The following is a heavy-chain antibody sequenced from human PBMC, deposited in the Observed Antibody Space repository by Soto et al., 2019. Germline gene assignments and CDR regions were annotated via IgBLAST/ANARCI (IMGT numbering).Heavy chain of an antibody. V-gene: IGHV4-34*01. CDR1: GGSFSGYY. J-gene: IGHJ5*02. Sequence: SETLSLTCAVYGGSFSGYYWNWIRQPPGKGLEWIGEIDHSGYTNYNPSLKGRVTISVDTSKNQFSLRLTSVTAADTAVYYCARVRDWFDPWGQGTLVTVSS. D-gene: IGHD3-3*01. CDR3: ARVRDWFDP. CDR2: IDHSGYT.